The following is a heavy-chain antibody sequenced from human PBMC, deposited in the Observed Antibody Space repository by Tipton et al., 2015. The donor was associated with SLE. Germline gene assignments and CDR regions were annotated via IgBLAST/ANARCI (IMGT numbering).Heavy chain of an antibody. CDR1: GFTFSSYG. CDR2: IWYDGSNK. V-gene: IGHV3-33*01. CDR3: AREPYYYDSPFDY. D-gene: IGHD3-22*01. Sequence: SLRLSCAASGFTFSSYGMHWVRQAPGKGLEWVAVIWYDGSNKYYADSVKGRFTISRDNSKNTLYLQMNSLRAEDTAVYYCAREPYYYDSPFDYWGQGTLVTVSS. J-gene: IGHJ4*02.